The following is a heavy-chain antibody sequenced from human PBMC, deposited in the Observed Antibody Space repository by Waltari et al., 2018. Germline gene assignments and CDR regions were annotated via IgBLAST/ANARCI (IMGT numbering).Heavy chain of an antibody. CDR1: GGTFSSYA. CDR2: IIPICGTA. Sequence: QVQLVQSGAEVKKPGSSVKVSCKASGGTFSSYAISWVRQDPGQGLEWMGGIIPICGTANCAQKFQGRVTITADKSTSTAYMELSSLRSEDTAVYYCARVRSSSSLYYYYMDVWGKGTTVTVSS. J-gene: IGHJ6*03. V-gene: IGHV1-69*14. CDR3: ARVRSSSSLYYYYMDV. D-gene: IGHD6-6*01.